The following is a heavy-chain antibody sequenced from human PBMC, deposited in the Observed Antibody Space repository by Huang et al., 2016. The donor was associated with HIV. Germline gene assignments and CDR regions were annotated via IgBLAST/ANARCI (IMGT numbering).Heavy chain of an antibody. D-gene: IGHD3-22*01. CDR3: ARGDYYDSSGYHPGYFDY. CDR2: ISNDGMKK. V-gene: IGHV3-33*04. CDR1: GFILSNYG. Sequence: VQLIESGGGVVQPGKSLRLSCATSGFILSNYGMHWVRQAQGKGLKWVAFISNDGMKKNYADSVRGRFTVGRDNGNNTLFLQMRSLGVDDTAVYYCARGDYYDSSGYHPGYFDYWGQGILVTVSS. J-gene: IGHJ4*02.